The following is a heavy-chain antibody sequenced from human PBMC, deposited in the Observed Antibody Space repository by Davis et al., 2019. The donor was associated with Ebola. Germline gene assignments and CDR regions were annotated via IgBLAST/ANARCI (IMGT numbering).Heavy chain of an antibody. CDR3: ARDLVGSGWSMDV. D-gene: IGHD6-19*01. V-gene: IGHV3-21*01. Sequence: GGSLRLSCAAFGFTFSTSNMNWVRQAPGKGLEWVSSISSSGTYIYIADSVKGRFTISRDNTKKSLYLQMNSLRAEDTSIYFCARDLVGSGWSMDVWGKGTTVTVSS. J-gene: IGHJ6*04. CDR1: GFTFSTSN. CDR2: ISSSGTYI.